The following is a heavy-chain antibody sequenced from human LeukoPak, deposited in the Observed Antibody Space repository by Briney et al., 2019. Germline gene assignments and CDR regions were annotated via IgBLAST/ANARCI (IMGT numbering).Heavy chain of an antibody. CDR3: AKEAFVKSGYYPLDY. J-gene: IGHJ4*02. Sequence: GGSLRLSCAASGFSSSDYAMHWVRQAPGKGLEWLTFIRYDGRNKYYADSLKGRFTISRDDSKNTLYLQMNSLRAEDTAVYYCAKEAFVKSGYYPLDYWGQGTLVTVSS. V-gene: IGHV3-30*02. CDR1: GFSSSDYA. D-gene: IGHD3-22*01. CDR2: IRYDGRNK.